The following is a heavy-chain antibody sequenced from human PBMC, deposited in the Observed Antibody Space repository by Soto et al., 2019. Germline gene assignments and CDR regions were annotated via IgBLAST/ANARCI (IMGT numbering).Heavy chain of an antibody. CDR3: ARGLGS. CDR2: IYHSGST. D-gene: IGHD3-10*01. CDR1: SDSICSWGYF. Sequence: TLSLRCRFGSDSICSWGYFWSWIRQPPGKGLEWIGYIYHSGSTYYNPSLKSRVTISVDRSKNQFSLKLSSVTAADTAVYYCARGLGSWGQGTLVTVSS. V-gene: IGHV4-30-2*01. J-gene: IGHJ5*02.